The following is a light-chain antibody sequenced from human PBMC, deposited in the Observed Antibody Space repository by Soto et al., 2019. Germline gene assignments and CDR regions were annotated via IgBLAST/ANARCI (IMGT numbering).Light chain of an antibody. Sequence: ELTQPPSVSVAPGKTARITCGGNNIGSKSVHWYQQKPGQAPVLVIYCDSDRPSGIPERFSGSNSGNTATLTISRVEAGDEADYYCQVWDSSSDHVVFGGGTKLTVL. CDR1: NIGSKS. V-gene: IGLV3-21*04. CDR3: QVWDSSSDHVV. CDR2: CDS. J-gene: IGLJ2*01.